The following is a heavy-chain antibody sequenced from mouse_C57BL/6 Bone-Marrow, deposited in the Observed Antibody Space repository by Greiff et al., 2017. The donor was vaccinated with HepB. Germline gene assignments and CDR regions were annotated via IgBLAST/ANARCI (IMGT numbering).Heavy chain of an antibody. CDR3: ARQAYTYGNFYAMDY. V-gene: IGHV5-12*01. CDR2: ISNGGGST. J-gene: IGHJ4*01. CDR1: GFTFSDYY. Sequence: EVKLVESGGGLVQPGGSLKLSCAASGFTFSDYYMYWVRQTPEKRLEWVAYISNGGGSTYYPDTVKGRFTISRDNATNTLYLQMSRLKSEDTAMYYCARQAYTYGNFYAMDYWGQGTSVTVSS. D-gene: IGHD2-1*01.